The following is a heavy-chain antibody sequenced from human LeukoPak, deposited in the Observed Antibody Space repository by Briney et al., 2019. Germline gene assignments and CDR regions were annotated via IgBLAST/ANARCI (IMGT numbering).Heavy chain of an antibody. D-gene: IGHD6-13*01. CDR3: AKDRWRTGFFDY. J-gene: IGHJ4*02. V-gene: IGHV3-33*06. CDR2: IWYDGSNK. CDR1: GFTFSSYG. Sequence: GRSLRLSCAASGFTFSSYGMHWVRQAPGKGLEWVAVIWYDGSNKYYADSVKGRFTISRDNSKNTLYLQMNSLRAEDTAVYYCAKDRWRTGFFDYWAQGTLVTVSS.